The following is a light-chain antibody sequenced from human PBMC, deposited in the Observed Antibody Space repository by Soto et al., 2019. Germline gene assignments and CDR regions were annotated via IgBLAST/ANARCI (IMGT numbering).Light chain of an antibody. CDR1: QSISAW. CDR2: KAS. J-gene: IGKJ1*01. Sequence: DIQITQSPSTLSASVGDSVSINCRASQSISAWLAWYQQKPGKAPRILIYKASTLEIGVPSRFRGSGSGTEFTLTISRLQPDDVEIYYCQQYNDSSWTFGQGTKVDIK. CDR3: QQYNDSSWT. V-gene: IGKV1-5*03.